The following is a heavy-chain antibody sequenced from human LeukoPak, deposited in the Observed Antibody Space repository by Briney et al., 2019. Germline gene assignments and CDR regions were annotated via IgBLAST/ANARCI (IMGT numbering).Heavy chain of an antibody. CDR3: TRDQTYYDILNGYSNWFDP. Sequence: GGSLRLSCTASGFTFGDYAMSWVRQAPGKGLEWVGFIRSKAYGGTTEYAASVKGRFTISRDDSKSIAYLQMNSLKTEDTAVYYCTRDQTYYDILNGYSNWFDPWGQGTLVTVSS. CDR2: IRSKAYGGTT. V-gene: IGHV3-49*04. CDR1: GFTFGDYA. J-gene: IGHJ5*02. D-gene: IGHD3-9*01.